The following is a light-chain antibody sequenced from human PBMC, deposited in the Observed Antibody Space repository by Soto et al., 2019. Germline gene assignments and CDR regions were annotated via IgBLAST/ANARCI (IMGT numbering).Light chain of an antibody. CDR1: SSDVGGYNY. J-gene: IGLJ2*01. Sequence: ALTQPASVSGSPGQSITISCTGTSSDVGGYNYVSWYQHHPGKAPKLMIYEVSNRPSRVSNRFSGSKSGNTASLTISGLQAEDEAHYYCSSYTSTRTYVVFGGGTKVTV. CDR3: SSYTSTRTYVV. V-gene: IGLV2-14*01. CDR2: EVS.